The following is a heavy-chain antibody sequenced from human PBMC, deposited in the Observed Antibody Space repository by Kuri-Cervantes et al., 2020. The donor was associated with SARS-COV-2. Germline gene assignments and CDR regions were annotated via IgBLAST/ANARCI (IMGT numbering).Heavy chain of an antibody. D-gene: IGHD6-25*01. CDR2: IYYSGST. Sequence: LRLSCTVSGGSISSGDYYWSWIRQPPGKGLEWIGYIYYSGSTNYNPSLKSRVTISVDMSDNQFSLKVTSVTAADTAVYYCARISAINNAFDIWGQGTLVTVSS. J-gene: IGHJ3*02. CDR1: GGSISSGDYY. V-gene: IGHV4-30-4*01. CDR3: ARISAINNAFDI.